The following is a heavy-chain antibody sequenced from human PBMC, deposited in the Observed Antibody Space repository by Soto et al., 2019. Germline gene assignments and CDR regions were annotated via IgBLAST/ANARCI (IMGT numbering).Heavy chain of an antibody. CDR1: GGSISSSSYY. Sequence: QLQLQESGPGLVKPSETLSLTCTVSGGSISSSSYYWGWIRQPPGKGLEWIGSIYYSGSTYYNPSLKSRVTISVDTSKNQFSLKLSSVTAADTDVYYCAGRYDYIWGSYRSIDYWGQGTLVTVSS. D-gene: IGHD3-16*02. V-gene: IGHV4-39*01. J-gene: IGHJ4*02. CDR2: IYYSGST. CDR3: AGRYDYIWGSYRSIDY.